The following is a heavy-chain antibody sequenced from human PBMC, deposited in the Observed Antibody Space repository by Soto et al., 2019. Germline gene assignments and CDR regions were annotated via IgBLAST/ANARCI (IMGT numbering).Heavy chain of an antibody. J-gene: IGHJ4*02. CDR3: AASYGSGYRAFDY. D-gene: IGHD3-10*01. CDR2: INPIVSMS. Sequence: QVQLVQSGTEVKKPGSSVKVSCKASGDTFSFYTINWVRQAPGLWLEWVGRINPIVSMSNYAQKFQGRVSMTVDKSTSTAYMELRSLRSDDTAMYFCAASYGSGYRAFDYWGQGALVIVSS. V-gene: IGHV1-69*02. CDR1: GDTFSFYT.